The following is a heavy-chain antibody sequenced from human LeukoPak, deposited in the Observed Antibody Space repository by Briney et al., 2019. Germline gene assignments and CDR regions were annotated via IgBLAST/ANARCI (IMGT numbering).Heavy chain of an antibody. Sequence: PSETLSLTCTVSGGSISSSSYYWGWIRQPPGKGLEWIGTIYYSGSTYYNPSLKSRVTISVDTSKNRFSLKLSSVTAADTAVYYCASRYDYSNYIDYWGQGTLVTVSS. V-gene: IGHV4-39*01. CDR3: ASRYDYSNYIDY. J-gene: IGHJ4*02. D-gene: IGHD4-11*01. CDR1: GGSISSSSYY. CDR2: IYYSGST.